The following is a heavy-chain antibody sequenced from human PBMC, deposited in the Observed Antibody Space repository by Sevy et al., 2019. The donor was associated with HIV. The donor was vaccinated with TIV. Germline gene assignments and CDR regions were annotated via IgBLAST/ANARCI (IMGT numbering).Heavy chain of an antibody. D-gene: IGHD6-13*01. Sequence: GGSPRLSCAASGFTFSSYWMSWVRQAPGKGLEWVANIKQDGSEKYYVDSVKGRFTISRDNAKNSLYLQMNSLRAEDTAVYYCARAKDIRGIAAAGLDYWGQGTLVTVSS. V-gene: IGHV3-7*01. CDR2: IKQDGSEK. CDR1: GFTFSSYW. CDR3: ARAKDIRGIAAAGLDY. J-gene: IGHJ4*02.